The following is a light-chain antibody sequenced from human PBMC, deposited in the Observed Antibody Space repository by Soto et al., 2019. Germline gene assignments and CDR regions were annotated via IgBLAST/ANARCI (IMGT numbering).Light chain of an antibody. CDR2: GNS. J-gene: IGLJ3*02. CDR3: QSYDSSLSGWV. V-gene: IGLV1-40*01. CDR1: SSNIGAGYN. Sequence: QSVLTQPPSVSGAPGQRVTISCTGSSSNIGAGYNVHWYQQLPGTAPKLLIYGNSNRPSGVTDRLSGSKSGTSASLAITGLHAEDGADYYCQSYDSSLSGWVFGGGTKLTVL.